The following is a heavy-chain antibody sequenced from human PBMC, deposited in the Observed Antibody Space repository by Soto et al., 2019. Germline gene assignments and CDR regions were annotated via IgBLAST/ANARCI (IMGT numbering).Heavy chain of an antibody. CDR3: AKGGSGYATGGYYYYMDV. V-gene: IGHV3-30*18. CDR2: ISYDGSNK. Sequence: GGSLRLSCAASGFTFSSYGMHWVRQAPGKGLEWVAVISYDGSNKYYADSVKGRFTISRDNSKNTLYLQMNSLRAEDTAVYYCAKGGSGYATGGYYYYMDVWGKGTTVTVSS. J-gene: IGHJ6*03. D-gene: IGHD5-12*01. CDR1: GFTFSSYG.